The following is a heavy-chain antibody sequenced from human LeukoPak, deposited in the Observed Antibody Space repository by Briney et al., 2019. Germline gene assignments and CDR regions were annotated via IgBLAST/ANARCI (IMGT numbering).Heavy chain of an antibody. CDR2: INTNTGNP. V-gene: IGHV7-4-1*02. Sequence: GASVKVSCKASGYTFTSYAMNWVRQAPGQGLEWMGWINTNTGNPTYAQGFTGRFVFSLDTSVSTAYLQISSLKAEDTAVYYCARGPYCGGDCYPTWLSWQDYWGQGTLVTVSS. J-gene: IGHJ4*02. CDR3: ARGPYCGGDCYPTWLSWQDY. D-gene: IGHD2-21*01. CDR1: GYTFTSYA.